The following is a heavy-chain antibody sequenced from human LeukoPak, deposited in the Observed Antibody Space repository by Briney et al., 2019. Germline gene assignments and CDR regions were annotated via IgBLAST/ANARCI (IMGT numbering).Heavy chain of an antibody. CDR1: GGSISSGGYS. CDR2: IYHSGST. Sequence: SETLSLTCAVSGGSISSGGYSWSWIRQPPGKGLEWIGYIYHSGSTYYNPSLKSRVTISVDRSKNQFSLKLSSVTAADTAVYYCARGRSSGWIDYWGQGTLVTVSS. D-gene: IGHD6-19*01. J-gene: IGHJ4*02. V-gene: IGHV4-30-2*01. CDR3: ARGRSSGWIDY.